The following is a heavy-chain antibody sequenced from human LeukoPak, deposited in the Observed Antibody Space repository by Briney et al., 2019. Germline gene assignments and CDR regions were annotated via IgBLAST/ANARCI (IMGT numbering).Heavy chain of an antibody. Sequence: PSETLSLTCTVSGGSISSYYWSWIRQPPGKGLEWIGYIYYSGSTNYNPSLKSRVTISVDTSKNQFSLKLSSVTAADTAVYYCARLTTSSDYWGQGTLVTVSS. CDR2: IYYSGST. CDR1: GGSISSYY. CDR3: ARLTTSSDY. V-gene: IGHV4-59*01. D-gene: IGHD4-11*01. J-gene: IGHJ4*02.